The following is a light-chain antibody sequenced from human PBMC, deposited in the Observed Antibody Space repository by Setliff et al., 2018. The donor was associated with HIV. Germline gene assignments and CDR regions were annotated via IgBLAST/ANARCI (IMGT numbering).Light chain of an antibody. Sequence: QSVLAQPRLVSGSPGQSVTVSCTGSSSDVGAYNYVSWYQQHPGKAPKLIIFDVSKRPSGVPDRFSGSKSGDTASLTISGLQSEDEADYYCCSYAGTYTYIFGTGTKVTVL. CDR2: DVS. V-gene: IGLV2-11*01. CDR3: CSYAGTYTYI. J-gene: IGLJ1*01. CDR1: SSDVGAYNY.